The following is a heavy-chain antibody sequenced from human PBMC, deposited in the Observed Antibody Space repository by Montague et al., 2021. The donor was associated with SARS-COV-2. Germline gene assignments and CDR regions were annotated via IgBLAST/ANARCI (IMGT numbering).Heavy chain of an antibody. D-gene: IGHD3-10*01. V-gene: IGHV4-39*01. CDR3: ARLHGSGPGRDAFDI. CDR2: LYYSAST. Sequence: SETLSLTCTVSGGSISSSSYYWGWIRQPPGKGLEWIGSLYYSASTYYNPSLKSRVTISVDTSKNQFSVKLSSVTAADTAVYYCARLHGSGPGRDAFDIWGQGTMVTVSS. J-gene: IGHJ3*02. CDR1: GGSISSSSYY.